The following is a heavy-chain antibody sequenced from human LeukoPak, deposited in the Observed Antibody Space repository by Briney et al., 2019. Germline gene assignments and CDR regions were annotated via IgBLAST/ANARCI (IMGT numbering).Heavy chain of an antibody. D-gene: IGHD5-12*01. CDR3: ARHFSNGGYGYDY. CDR1: GGSISSYY. J-gene: IGHJ4*02. CDR2: IYYSGST. Sequence: SETLSLTCTVSGGSISSYYWSWIRQPPGKGLEWIGYIYYSGSTNYNPSLKSRVTISVDTSKNQFSLKLSSVTAADTAVYYCARHFSNGGYGYDYWGQGTLVTVSS. V-gene: IGHV4-59*08.